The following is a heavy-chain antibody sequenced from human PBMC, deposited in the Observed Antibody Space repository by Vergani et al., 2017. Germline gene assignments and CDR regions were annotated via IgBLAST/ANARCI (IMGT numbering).Heavy chain of an antibody. CDR2: INPHSGGT. V-gene: IGHV1-2*06. J-gene: IGHJ4*02. Sequence: QVQLVQSGAEVKKPGASVKVSSKASGYTFTRSYMHWARQAPGQGREWRGRINPHSGGTNYAPKFPGRVTMTRDTSISTAYMELGRLRSDDTAVYYCARVYLSGTTTLEVGYWGQGTLVTVSS. D-gene: IGHD1-7*01. CDR3: ARVYLSGTTTLEVGY. CDR1: GYTFTRSY.